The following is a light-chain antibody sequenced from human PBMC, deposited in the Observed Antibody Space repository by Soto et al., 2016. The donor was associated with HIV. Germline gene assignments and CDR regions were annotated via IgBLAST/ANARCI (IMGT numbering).Light chain of an antibody. CDR1: SLRSYY. CDR2: GKN. Sequence: SSELTQDPAVSVALGQTVRITCQGDSLRSYYASWYQQKPRQAPVLVINGKNNRPSGIPDRFSGSSSGNTASLTITGVQAEDEADYYCNSRDSSGLHLGLFGNGTKVTV. J-gene: IGLJ1*01. V-gene: IGLV3-19*01. CDR3: NSRDSSGLHLGL.